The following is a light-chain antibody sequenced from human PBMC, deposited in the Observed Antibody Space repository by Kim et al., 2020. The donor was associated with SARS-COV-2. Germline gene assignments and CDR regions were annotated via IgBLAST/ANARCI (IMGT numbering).Light chain of an antibody. Sequence: EIVMTQSPATLSVSPGERATLSCRASQSISTKLAWYQQKPGQAPRLLSYGASSRATGIPDRFSDSGSGTEFTLTISDLQSEDFAVYYCQQDNNWPYTSGQGTKLEI. J-gene: IGKJ2*01. CDR2: GAS. V-gene: IGKV3-15*01. CDR1: QSISTK. CDR3: QQDNNWPYT.